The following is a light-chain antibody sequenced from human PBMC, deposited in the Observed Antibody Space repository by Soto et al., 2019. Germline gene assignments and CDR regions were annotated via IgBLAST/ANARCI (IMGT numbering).Light chain of an antibody. Sequence: QSALTQPRSVSGSPGQSVTISCTGTSSDVGGYTYVSWYQQHPGKAPKLMIYAVSVRPSGVPDRFSGSKSGNTASLTISGLQTEDEADYYCCSYAGTYTHVVFGGGTKLTVL. CDR2: AVS. V-gene: IGLV2-11*01. J-gene: IGLJ2*01. CDR1: SSDVGGYTY. CDR3: CSYAGTYTHVV.